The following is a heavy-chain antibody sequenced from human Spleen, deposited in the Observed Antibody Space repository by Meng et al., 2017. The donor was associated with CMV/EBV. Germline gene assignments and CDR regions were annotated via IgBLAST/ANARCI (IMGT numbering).Heavy chain of an antibody. CDR3: AKGLQMGSLEWLPYGMDV. CDR2: ISWKSGRL. Sequence: GGSLRLSCAGSGFTFDDYDMHWVRQGPGKGLEWVAGISWKSGRLGYADSVKGRFTISRDNAKNSLYLQMNSLRAEDTALYYCAKGLQMGSLEWLPYGMDVWGQGTTVTVSS. CDR1: GFTFDDYD. J-gene: IGHJ6*02. V-gene: IGHV3-9*01. D-gene: IGHD3-3*01.